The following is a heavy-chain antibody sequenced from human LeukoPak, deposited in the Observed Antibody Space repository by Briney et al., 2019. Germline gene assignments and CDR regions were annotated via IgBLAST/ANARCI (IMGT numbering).Heavy chain of an antibody. CDR1: GFTFSSYA. Sequence: GGSLRLSCAASGFTFSSYAMSWVRQAPGRGLEWVSAISGSGASTYYADSVKGRFTISRGNSKNTLYLQMNSLRAEDTAVYYCAKGKWSGTYYFDYWGQGTLVTVSS. V-gene: IGHV3-23*01. D-gene: IGHD1-14*01. J-gene: IGHJ4*02. CDR2: ISGSGAST. CDR3: AKGKWSGTYYFDY.